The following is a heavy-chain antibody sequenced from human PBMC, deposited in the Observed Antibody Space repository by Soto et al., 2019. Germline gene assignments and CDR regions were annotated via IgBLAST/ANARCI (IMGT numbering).Heavy chain of an antibody. D-gene: IGHD3-10*01. V-gene: IGHV3-23*01. CDR2: ISGSGSTT. CDR1: GFSFSSYA. J-gene: IGHJ4*02. CDR3: AKDPFGDLSYYSDF. Sequence: EVQLLESGGGLVQPGGSLRLSCAASGFSFSSYAMTWVRQAPGKGLEWVSSISGSGSTTYFADSVKGRFTISRDNSKDTLFLQMDSLGADDTALYYCAKDPFGDLSYYSDFWGQGTLVTVSS.